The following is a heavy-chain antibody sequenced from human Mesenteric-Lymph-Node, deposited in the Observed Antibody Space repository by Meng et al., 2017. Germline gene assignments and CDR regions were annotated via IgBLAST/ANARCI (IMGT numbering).Heavy chain of an antibody. CDR1: GDSVSSNSAA. J-gene: IGHJ4*02. V-gene: IGHV6-1*01. Sequence: QVQLQQSGPGLLNPSQTLSPTCAISGDSVSSNSAAWNWIRQSPSRGLEWLGRTYYRSKYYNDYALSVKSRITINPDTSKNQFSLQLNSVTPEDTAIYYCARDWGDVRGGFDFWGQGTLVTVSS. CDR2: TYYRSKYYN. CDR3: ARDWGDVRGGFDF. D-gene: IGHD3-10*02.